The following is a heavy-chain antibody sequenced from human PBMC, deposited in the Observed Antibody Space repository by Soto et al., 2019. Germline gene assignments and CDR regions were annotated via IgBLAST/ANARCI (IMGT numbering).Heavy chain of an antibody. Sequence: GGSLRLSCAASGFTFSSYWMSWVRQAPGKGLEWVANIKQDGSEKYYVDSVKGRFTISRDNAKNSLYLQMNSLRAEDTAVYYCARENYPEYSGYDHYYMDVWGKGTTVTVSS. D-gene: IGHD5-12*01. CDR3: ARENYPEYSGYDHYYMDV. CDR1: GFTFSSYW. CDR2: IKQDGSEK. V-gene: IGHV3-7*01. J-gene: IGHJ6*03.